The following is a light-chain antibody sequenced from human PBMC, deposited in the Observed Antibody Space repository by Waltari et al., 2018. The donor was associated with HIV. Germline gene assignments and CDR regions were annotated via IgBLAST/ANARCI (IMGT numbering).Light chain of an antibody. V-gene: IGKV1D-12*01. Sequence: DIHMTQSPSSVSASVGDKVTITCRASQDISSWLAWYQQKPGKAPRLLIFSAANLQSGVPSRFSGRGSGTNVILTITGLHPEDSATYYCQQANSFPLTFGGGTKVEIK. CDR1: QDISSW. CDR3: QQANSFPLT. J-gene: IGKJ4*01. CDR2: SAA.